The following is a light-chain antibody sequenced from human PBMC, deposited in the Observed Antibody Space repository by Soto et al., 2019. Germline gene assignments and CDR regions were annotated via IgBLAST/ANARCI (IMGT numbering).Light chain of an antibody. Sequence: QSALTQPRSVSGSPGQSVTISCTGTSSDVGGYNYVSWYQRHPGKAPKLMIYEVSNRPSGVSNRFSGSKSGNTASLTISGLQAEDEADYYCSSYTSSSTLVFGGGTKLTVL. J-gene: IGLJ2*01. CDR3: SSYTSSSTLV. CDR2: EVS. V-gene: IGLV2-14*01. CDR1: SSDVGGYNY.